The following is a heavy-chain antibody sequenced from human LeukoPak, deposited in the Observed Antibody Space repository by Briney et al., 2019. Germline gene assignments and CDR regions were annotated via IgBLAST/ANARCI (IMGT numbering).Heavy chain of an antibody. D-gene: IGHD2-2*01. CDR1: GYTFTSYY. J-gene: IGHJ6*03. CDR3: ARDYLLSDIVVVPAAMRYYYYYMDV. V-gene: IGHV1-46*01. CDR2: INPSGGST. Sequence: ASVKVSCKASGYTFTSYYMHWVRQAAGQGLEWMGIINPSGGSTSYAQKFQGRVTMTRDTSTSTVYMELSSLRSEDTAVYYCARDYLLSDIVVVPAAMRYYYYYMDVWGKGTTVTVFS.